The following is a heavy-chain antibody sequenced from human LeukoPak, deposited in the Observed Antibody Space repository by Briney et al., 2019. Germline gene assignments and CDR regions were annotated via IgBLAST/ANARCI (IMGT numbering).Heavy chain of an antibody. Sequence: GGSLRLXCAASGFTFSSYSMKWVRQAPGKGLEWVSSISSSSSYIYYADSVKGRFTTSRDNAKNSLYLQMNSLRAEDTAVYYCARGGITIFGVVINPFDYWGQGTLVTVSS. J-gene: IGHJ4*02. CDR1: GFTFSSYS. V-gene: IGHV3-21*01. CDR2: ISSSSSYI. D-gene: IGHD3-3*01. CDR3: ARGGITIFGVVINPFDY.